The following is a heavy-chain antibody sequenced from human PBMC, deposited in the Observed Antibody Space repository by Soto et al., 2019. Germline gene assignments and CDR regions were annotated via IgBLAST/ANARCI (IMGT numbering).Heavy chain of an antibody. CDR2: IYYSGST. V-gene: IGHV4-59*01. CDR1: GGSISSYY. Sequence: PSETLSLTCTVSGGSISSYYWSWIRQPPGKGLEWIGYIYYSGSTNYNPSLKSRVTISVDTSKNQFSLKLSSVTAADTAVYYCARGRENWNQKYYFDYWGQGTLVTVS. J-gene: IGHJ4*02. CDR3: ARGRENWNQKYYFDY. D-gene: IGHD1-1*01.